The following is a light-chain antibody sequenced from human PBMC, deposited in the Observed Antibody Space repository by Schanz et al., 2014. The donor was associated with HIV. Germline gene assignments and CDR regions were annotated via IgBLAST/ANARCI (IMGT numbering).Light chain of an antibody. CDR1: QRLSSSY. J-gene: IGKJ4*01. CDR2: ATS. V-gene: IGKV3-20*01. CDR3: QQYATTPLT. Sequence: EIVLTQSPGTLSLSPGGRATLSCGASQRLSSSYLAWYQQKRDQPPRLVIYATSTRAAGIPDRFSGTGSGTDFTLTISRLEPEDFALYYCQQYATTPLTFGGGTRVDMK.